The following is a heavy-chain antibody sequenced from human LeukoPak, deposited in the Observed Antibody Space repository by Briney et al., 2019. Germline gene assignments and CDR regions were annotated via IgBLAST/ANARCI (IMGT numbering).Heavy chain of an antibody. J-gene: IGHJ4*02. CDR2: INSDGSST. CDR1: GFTFSSYW. CDR3: ARGGAEMATIQGLDY. V-gene: IGHV3-74*01. D-gene: IGHD5-24*01. Sequence: PGGSLRLSCAASGFTFSSYWMHWVRQAPGKGLVWVSRINSDGSSTSYADSVKGRFTISRDNAKNTLYLQMNSLRAEDTAVYYCARGGAEMATIQGLDYWGQGTLVTVSS.